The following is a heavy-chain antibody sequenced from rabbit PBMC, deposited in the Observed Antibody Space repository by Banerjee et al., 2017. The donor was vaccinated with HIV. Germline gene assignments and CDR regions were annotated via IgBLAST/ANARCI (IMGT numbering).Heavy chain of an antibody. J-gene: IGHJ4*01. CDR2: IYAESSGTT. V-gene: IGHV1S45*01. CDR1: GIDFSSSYW. CDR3: AGSNSDGYSNL. D-gene: IGHD6-1*01. Sequence: QEQLEESGGGLVKPEGSLTLTCKASGIDFSSSYWICWVRQAPGKGLEWIACIYAESSGTTYYASWAKGRFTISKTSSTTVTLQVTSLTAADTATYFCAGSNSDGYSNLWGPGTLVTVS.